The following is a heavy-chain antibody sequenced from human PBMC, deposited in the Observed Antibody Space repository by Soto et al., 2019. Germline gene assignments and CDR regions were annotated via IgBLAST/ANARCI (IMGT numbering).Heavy chain of an antibody. V-gene: IGHV3-23*01. J-gene: IGHJ4*02. CDR1: GFTFSSYA. CDR3: AKDIAPRYCSGGSCYFHDFDY. D-gene: IGHD2-15*01. Sequence: EVQLLESGGGLVQPGGSLRLSCAASGFTFSSYAMSWVRQAPGKGLEWVSAISGSGGRTYYADSVKGRFTISRDNSKNTLYLQMNSLRAEETAVYYCAKDIAPRYCSGGSCYFHDFDYWGQGTLVTVSS. CDR2: ISGSGGRT.